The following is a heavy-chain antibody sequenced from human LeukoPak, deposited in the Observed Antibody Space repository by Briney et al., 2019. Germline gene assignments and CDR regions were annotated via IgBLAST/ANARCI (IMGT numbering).Heavy chain of an antibody. CDR3: AIRPATIQPDY. V-gene: IGHV1-8*01. D-gene: IGHD5-12*01. CDR1: GYTFNSDD. Sequence: SSVKVSWKASGYTFNSDDINWVRQATGQGLEWMGWMNPNSGNTGYAHKFQGRVTMTRNTSISTAYMELSSLRSEDTAVYYCAIRPATIQPDYWGQGTLVTVSS. J-gene: IGHJ4*02. CDR2: MNPNSGNT.